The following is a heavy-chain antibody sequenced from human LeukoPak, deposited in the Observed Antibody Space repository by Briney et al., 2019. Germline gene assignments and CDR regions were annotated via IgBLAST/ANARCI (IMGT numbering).Heavy chain of an antibody. V-gene: IGHV3-53*01. CDR2: IYSGGTT. Sequence: GGSLRLSCAASGFAVSSNYMSRVRQAPGKGLEWVSVIYSGGTTYYADHVRGRFTISRDNSKNTLYLQMNSLRAEDTAVYYCARYGDYDYYYMDVWGKGTTVTVSS. CDR3: ARYGDYDYYYMDV. J-gene: IGHJ6*03. D-gene: IGHD4-17*01. CDR1: GFAVSSNY.